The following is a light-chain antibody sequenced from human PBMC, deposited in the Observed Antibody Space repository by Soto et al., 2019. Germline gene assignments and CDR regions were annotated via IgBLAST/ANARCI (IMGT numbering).Light chain of an antibody. CDR1: NIGTKN. J-gene: IGLJ3*02. CDR3: QVWDSSRDRGV. CDR2: ADT. V-gene: IGLV3-21*02. Sequence: SYELTQTPSVSVAPGQTARMTCGGNNIGTKNVHWYQQRPGQAPVLVVYADTDRPSGIPERFSGSNSGNTAALTISRVEAGDEADYFCQVWDSSRDRGVFGGGTKLPVL.